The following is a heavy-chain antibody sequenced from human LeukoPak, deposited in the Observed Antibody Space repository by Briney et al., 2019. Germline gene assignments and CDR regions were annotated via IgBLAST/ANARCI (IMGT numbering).Heavy chain of an antibody. D-gene: IGHD4-23*01. Sequence: GGSLRLSCAASGFTFSSYWMHWVRQAPGKGLVWVSRINSDGSSTSYADSVKGRFTISRDNSKSTLYLQMNSLRADDTAVYYCVKPLYGGNSAILDSWGQGTLVTVSS. CDR1: GFTFSSYW. V-gene: IGHV3-74*01. CDR3: VKPLYGGNSAILDS. CDR2: INSDGSST. J-gene: IGHJ4*02.